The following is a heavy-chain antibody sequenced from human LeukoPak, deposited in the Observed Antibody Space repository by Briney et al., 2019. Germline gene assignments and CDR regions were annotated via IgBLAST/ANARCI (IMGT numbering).Heavy chain of an antibody. V-gene: IGHV3-11*06. Sequence: GRFTISRDNAKNSLYLQMNSLRAEDTAVYYCARATLRDTAMVTGYYYGMDVWGQGTTVTVSS. D-gene: IGHD5-18*01. J-gene: IGHJ6*02. CDR3: ARATLRDTAMVTGYYYGMDV.